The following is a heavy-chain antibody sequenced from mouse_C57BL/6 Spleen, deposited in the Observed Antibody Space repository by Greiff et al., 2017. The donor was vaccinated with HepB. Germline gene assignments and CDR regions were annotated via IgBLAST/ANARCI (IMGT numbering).Heavy chain of an antibody. CDR2: ISSGGDYI. V-gene: IGHV5-9-1*02. CDR3: TRDSGDYDLFAY. J-gene: IGHJ3*01. D-gene: IGHD2-4*01. CDR1: GFTFSSYA. Sequence: EVKLVESGESLVKPGGSLKLSCAASGFTFSSYAMSWVRQTPEKRLEWVAYISSGGDYIYYADTVKGRFTISRDNARNTLYLQMSSLKSEDTAMYYCTRDSGDYDLFAYWGQGTLVTVSA.